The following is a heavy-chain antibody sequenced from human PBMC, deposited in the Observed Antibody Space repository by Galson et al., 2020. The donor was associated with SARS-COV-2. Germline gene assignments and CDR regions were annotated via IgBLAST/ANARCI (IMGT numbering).Heavy chain of an antibody. V-gene: IGHV3-30*01. CDR3: AREGADYRSSFLDY. D-gene: IGHD2-15*01. CDR1: GFLFNNFA. J-gene: IGHJ4*02. Sequence: GESLKLSCAASGFLFNNFALHWVRQPPGQGLEWVAIISYHGTTKYNADAVKGRFTISRDNSKNTLYLQMNTLRPEDTAVYYCAREGADYRSSFLDYWGQGTLVTVSS. CDR2: ISYHGTTK.